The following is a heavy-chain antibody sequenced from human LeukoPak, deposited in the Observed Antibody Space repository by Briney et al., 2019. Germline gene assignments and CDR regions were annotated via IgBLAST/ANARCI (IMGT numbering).Heavy chain of an antibody. CDR2: MNPNSGNT. J-gene: IGHJ4*02. CDR1: GYTFTSCD. Sequence: ASVKVSCKASGYTFTSCDINWVRQTTGQGLEWMGWMNPNSGNTGYGQSFQGRITMTRDISIGTAYMELSNLTSEDTAIYYCTRGSSGRRDNWGQGTLVTVSA. D-gene: IGHD6-19*01. V-gene: IGHV1-8*01. CDR3: TRGSSGRRDN.